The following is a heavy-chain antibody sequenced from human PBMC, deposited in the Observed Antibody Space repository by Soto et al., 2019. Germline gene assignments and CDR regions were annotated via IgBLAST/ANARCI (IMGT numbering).Heavy chain of an antibody. CDR3: ARRNYYDSSGRYNWFDP. J-gene: IGHJ5*02. CDR2: IIPIFGKA. D-gene: IGHD3-22*01. V-gene: IGHV1-69*06. Sequence: QVQLVQSGAEVKKPGSSVKVSCKASGGTFSSYAISWVRQAPGQGLEWMGGIIPIFGKANYAQKLQGSVTITADKTTSTDYMELSSLRSEDTAVYYCARRNYYDSSGRYNWFDPWGQGTLVTVSS. CDR1: GGTFSSYA.